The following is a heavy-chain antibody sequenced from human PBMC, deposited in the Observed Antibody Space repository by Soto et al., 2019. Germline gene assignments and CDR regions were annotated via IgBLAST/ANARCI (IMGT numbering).Heavy chain of an antibody. J-gene: IGHJ6*02. CDR1: GGSISSGDYY. V-gene: IGHV4-30-4*01. Sequence: SETLSLTCTVSGGSISSGDYYWSWTRQPPGKGLEWIGYIYYSGSTYYNPSLKSRVTISVDTSKNQFSLKLSSVTAADTAVYYCAREGYSYGYYYYGMDVWGQGTTVTVSS. D-gene: IGHD5-18*01. CDR3: AREGYSYGYYYYGMDV. CDR2: IYYSGST.